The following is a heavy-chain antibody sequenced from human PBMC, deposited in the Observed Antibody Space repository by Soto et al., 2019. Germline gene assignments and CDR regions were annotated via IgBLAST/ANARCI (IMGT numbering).Heavy chain of an antibody. CDR2: IYSGGST. CDR1: GFTVSSNY. CDR3: ARGYSSSWRHFDY. V-gene: IGHV3-53*04. J-gene: IGHJ4*02. D-gene: IGHD6-13*01. Sequence: EVQLVESGGGLVQPGGSLRLSCAASGFTVSSNYMSWVRQAPGKGLEWVSVIYSGGSTYYADSVKGRFTISRHNSKNTLYLQMNSLRAEDTAVYYCARGYSSSWRHFDYWGQGTLVTVCS.